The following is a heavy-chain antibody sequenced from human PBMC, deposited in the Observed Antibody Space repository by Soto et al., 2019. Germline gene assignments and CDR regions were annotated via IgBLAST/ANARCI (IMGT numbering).Heavy chain of an antibody. Sequence: SVKVSFKATGGTFSKYAISWVGQAPGQGLEWLGGIIPMFETRNYAQKFQGRATIRPDESTTTAYLEVSKLRAADADAYFCARSLRDRDFQRGLAVWGQGTTVTVSS. V-gene: IGHV1-69*13. CDR3: ARSLRDRDFQRGLAV. J-gene: IGHJ6*02. CDR1: GGTFSKYA. CDR2: IIPMFETR. D-gene: IGHD3-22*01.